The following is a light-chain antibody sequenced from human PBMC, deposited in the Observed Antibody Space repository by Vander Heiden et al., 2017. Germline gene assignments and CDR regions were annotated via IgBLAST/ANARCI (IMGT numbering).Light chain of an antibody. V-gene: IGLV1-44*01. J-gene: IGLJ2*01. Sequence: QSVLTQPPSASGTPGQRVTISCSGSSSNIGSHTVTWYQQLPGPAHKLLLYSHNQRPSGFPYRFSGSKSGTAASLASSWLQSEDEADYYCAAWDDSLNGHVVFGGGTKRTVL. CDR2: SHN. CDR3: AAWDDSLNGHVV. CDR1: SSNIGSHT.